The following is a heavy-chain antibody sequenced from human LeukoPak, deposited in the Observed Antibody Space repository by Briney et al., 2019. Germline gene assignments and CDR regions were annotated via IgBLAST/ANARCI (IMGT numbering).Heavy chain of an antibody. D-gene: IGHD3-3*01. Sequence: PSETLSLTCTVSGGSISSDYYYWSWIRQPPGKGLEWIGYIYYSGSTYYNPSLKSRVTISVDTSKDQFSLKLSSVTAADTAMYYCARGGGIFGAVHFDYWGRGTLVTVSS. CDR1: GGSISSDYYY. CDR2: IYYSGST. V-gene: IGHV4-30-4*08. CDR3: ARGGGIFGAVHFDY. J-gene: IGHJ4*02.